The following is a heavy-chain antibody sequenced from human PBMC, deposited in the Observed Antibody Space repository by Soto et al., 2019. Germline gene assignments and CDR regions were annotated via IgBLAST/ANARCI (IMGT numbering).Heavy chain of an antibody. CDR1: GGSVSGYY. D-gene: IGHD6-13*01. CDR3: ARRYSSAFDI. V-gene: IGHV4-59*08. CDR2: IYYRGTT. J-gene: IGHJ3*02. Sequence: SETLSLTCTVSGGSVSGYYWSWIRQPPGKGLEWIGYIYYRGTTIYSPSLDRRVTISVDTSKNQFSLKLSSVTAADTAVYYCARRYSSAFDIWGQGTMVTVSS.